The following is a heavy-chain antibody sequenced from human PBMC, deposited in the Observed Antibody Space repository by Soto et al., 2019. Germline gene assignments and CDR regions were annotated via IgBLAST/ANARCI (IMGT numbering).Heavy chain of an antibody. CDR1: GGTFSIYA. CDR2: IIPIFGTA. D-gene: IGHD3-10*01. Sequence: GVSVKVSCKASGGTFSIYAITWVRQAPGQGLEWMGGIIPIFGTANYAQKFQGRVTITADESTSTAYMELSSLRSEDTAVYYCARELRGGPGYYYYGMDVWGQGTTVTVSS. CDR3: ARELRGGPGYYYYGMDV. J-gene: IGHJ6*02. V-gene: IGHV1-69*13.